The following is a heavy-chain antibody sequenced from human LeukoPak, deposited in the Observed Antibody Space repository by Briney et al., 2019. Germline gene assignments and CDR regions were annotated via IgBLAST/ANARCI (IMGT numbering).Heavy chain of an antibody. V-gene: IGHV4-38-2*02. Sequence: SETLSLTCTVSGYSISSGYYWGWIRQPPGKGLEWIGSIYHSGSTYYNPSLKSRVTISVDTSKNQFSLKLSSVTAADTAVYYCARGHSGIQLWSPYYYYYYMDVWGKGTTVTISS. J-gene: IGHJ6*03. CDR2: IYHSGST. CDR3: ARGHSGIQLWSPYYYYYYMDV. D-gene: IGHD5-18*01. CDR1: GYSISSGYY.